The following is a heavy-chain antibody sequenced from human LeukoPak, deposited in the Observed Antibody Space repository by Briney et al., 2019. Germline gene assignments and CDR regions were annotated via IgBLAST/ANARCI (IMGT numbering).Heavy chain of an antibody. Sequence: GRSLTLSCAASGFIFSSYGMHWIRQAPGKGLEWVAVISYDGSDKWYADSVKGRFTVSRDNSKNTLSLQMNSLRDEDTAVYYCAKGSGYCTGGGCWRLWGQGTPVTVSS. CDR2: ISYDGSDK. J-gene: IGHJ1*01. CDR1: GFIFSSYG. CDR3: AKGSGYCTGGGCWRL. V-gene: IGHV3-30*18. D-gene: IGHD2-8*02.